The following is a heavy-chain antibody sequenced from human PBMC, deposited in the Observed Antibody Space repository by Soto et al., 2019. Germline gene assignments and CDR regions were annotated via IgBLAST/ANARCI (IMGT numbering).Heavy chain of an antibody. CDR1: GFTFSSYA. CDR2: ISYDGSNK. CDR3: ARVVTTSAYGMDV. J-gene: IGHJ6*02. V-gene: IGHV3-30-3*01. D-gene: IGHD4-17*01. Sequence: QVQLVESGGGVVQPGRSLRLSCAASGFTFSSYAMHWVRQAPGKGLEWVAVISYDGSNKYYADSVKGRFTISRDNSKNPLYLQMNSLRAEDTAVYYCARVVTTSAYGMDVWGQGTTVTVSS.